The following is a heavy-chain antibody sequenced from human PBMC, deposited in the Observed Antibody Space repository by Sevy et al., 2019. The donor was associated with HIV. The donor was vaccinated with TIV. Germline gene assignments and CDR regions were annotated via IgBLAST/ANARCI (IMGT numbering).Heavy chain of an antibody. J-gene: IGHJ4*02. D-gene: IGHD6-13*01. V-gene: IGHV5-51*01. CDR3: ARLTSLVSDFDY. CDR2: IYPGDSDT. CDR1: GYSFATNW. Sequence: GGSLRLSCKGSGYSFATNWIGWVRQMPGKGLEWMGIIYPGDSDTRYSPSFQGQVTISADKSISTAYLQWSSLKASDTAMYYCARLTSLVSDFDYWGQRTLVTVSS.